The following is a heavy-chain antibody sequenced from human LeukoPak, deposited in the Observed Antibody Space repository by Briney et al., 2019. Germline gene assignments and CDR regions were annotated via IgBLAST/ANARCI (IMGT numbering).Heavy chain of an antibody. Sequence: SETLSLTCAVYVGSFSGYYWSWIRQPPGKGLEWIGEINHSGSTNYNPSLKSRVTISVDTSKNQFSLKLSSVTAADTAVYYCARGPAYYDSSGYYYFDYWGQGTLVTVSS. V-gene: IGHV4-34*01. CDR1: VGSFSGYY. CDR2: INHSGST. D-gene: IGHD3-22*01. CDR3: ARGPAYYDSSGYYYFDY. J-gene: IGHJ4*02.